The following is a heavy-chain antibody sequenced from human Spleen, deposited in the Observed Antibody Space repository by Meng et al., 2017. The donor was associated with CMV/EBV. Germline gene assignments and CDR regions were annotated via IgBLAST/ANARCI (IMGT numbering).Heavy chain of an antibody. D-gene: IGHD3-3*01. V-gene: IGHV3-23*03. J-gene: IGHJ4*02. CDR1: GFTFSSYA. CDR3: AKDEWRGYGPLRPTYDY. CDR2: IYSGGSSV. Sequence: GESLKISCAASGFTFSSYAMNWVRQAPGKGLDWVSVIYSGGSSVYYTDSVKGRFTISRANSKNTLYLQMNSLRAEDTAVFYCAKDEWRGYGPLRPTYDYWGQGTLVTVSS.